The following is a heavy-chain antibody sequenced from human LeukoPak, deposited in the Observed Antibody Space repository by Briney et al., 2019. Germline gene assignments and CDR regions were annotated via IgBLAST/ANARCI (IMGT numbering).Heavy chain of an antibody. CDR1: GGSISSYY. D-gene: IGHD2-2*01. Sequence: SETLSLTCTVSGGSISSYYWSWIRQPPGKGLEWIAYISDIGSINYNPSLKSRVTISVDTSKNQFSLKLSSVTAADTAVYYCARASRDIVVVPAASNYYYYGMDVWGQGTTVTVSS. J-gene: IGHJ6*02. CDR2: ISDIGSI. CDR3: ARASRDIVVVPAASNYYYYGMDV. V-gene: IGHV4-59*12.